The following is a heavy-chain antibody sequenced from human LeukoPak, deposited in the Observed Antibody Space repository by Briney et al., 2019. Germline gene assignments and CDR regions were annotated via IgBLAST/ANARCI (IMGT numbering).Heavy chain of an antibody. V-gene: IGHV4-34*01. D-gene: IGHD6-19*01. CDR1: GGSFSGYY. CDR3: ARQRAIAVAGKGAFDY. CDR2: INHSGST. Sequence: SETLSLTCAVYGGSFSGYYWSWIRQPPGKGLEWIGEINHSGSTNYNPSLKSRVTISVDTSKNQFSLKLSSVTAADTAVYYCARQRAIAVAGKGAFDYWGQGTLVTVSS. J-gene: IGHJ4*02.